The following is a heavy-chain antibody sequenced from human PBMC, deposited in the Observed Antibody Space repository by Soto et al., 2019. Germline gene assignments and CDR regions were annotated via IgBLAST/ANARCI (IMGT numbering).Heavy chain of an antibody. D-gene: IGHD3-10*01. J-gene: IGHJ6*03. CDR1: GFTFSDYY. V-gene: IGHV3-11*01. CDR2: ISSSGSTI. Sequence: GGSLRLSCAASGFTFSDYYMSWIRQAPGKGLEWVSYISSSGSTIYYADSVKGRFTISRDNAKNSLYLQMNSLRAEDTAVYYCARDPHPRSYGSGSYYTAGRYYYYYMDVWGKGTTVTVSS. CDR3: ARDPHPRSYGSGSYYTAGRYYYYYMDV.